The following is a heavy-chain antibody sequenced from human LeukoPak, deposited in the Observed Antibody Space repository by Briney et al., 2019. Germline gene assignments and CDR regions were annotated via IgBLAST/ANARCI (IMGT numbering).Heavy chain of an antibody. V-gene: IGHV3-30*18. Sequence: GGSLRLSCAASGFTFSSYGMHWVRQAPGKGLEWVAVISYDGSNKYYADSVKGRFTISRDNSKNTLYLQMNSLRAEDTAAYYCAKDPEQQLVEYYFDYWGQGTLVTVSS. J-gene: IGHJ4*02. D-gene: IGHD6-13*01. CDR3: AKDPEQQLVEYYFDY. CDR1: GFTFSSYG. CDR2: ISYDGSNK.